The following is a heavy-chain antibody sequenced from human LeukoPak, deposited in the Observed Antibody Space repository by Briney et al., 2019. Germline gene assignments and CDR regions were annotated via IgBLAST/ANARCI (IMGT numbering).Heavy chain of an antibody. CDR3: AITYSSSSFVFDY. J-gene: IGHJ4*02. D-gene: IGHD6-6*01. CDR1: GYTFTGYY. Sequence: GASVKVSCKASGYTFTGYYMHWVRQAPGQGLEWMGWINPNSGGTNYAQKFQGRVTMTRDTSISTAYMELSRLRSDDTAVYYCAITYSSSSFVFDYWGQGTLVTVSS. V-gene: IGHV1-2*02. CDR2: INPNSGGT.